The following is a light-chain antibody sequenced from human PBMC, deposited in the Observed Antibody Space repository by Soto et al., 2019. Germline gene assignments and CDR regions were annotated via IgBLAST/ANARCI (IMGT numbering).Light chain of an antibody. CDR2: DVS. J-gene: IGLJ3*02. CDR1: SSDVCGYNY. V-gene: IGLV2-14*01. CDR3: SSYTSSSTSVV. Sequence: QSALTQPASVSGSPGQSITISCTGTSSDVCGYNYVSWYQQHPGKAPKLMIYDVSKRPSGVSNRFSGSKSGNTASLTISGLQAEDESDYYCSSYTSSSTSVVFGGGTKVTVL.